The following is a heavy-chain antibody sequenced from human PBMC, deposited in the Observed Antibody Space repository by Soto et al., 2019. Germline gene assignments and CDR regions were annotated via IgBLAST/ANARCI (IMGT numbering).Heavy chain of an antibody. CDR2: IRSKANSYAT. CDR3: TRPLHYDFWSGSPAPFDI. Sequence: PGGSLRLSCAASGFTFSGSAMHWVRQASGKGLEWVGRIRSKANSYATAYAASVKGRFTISRDDSKNTAYLQMNSLKTEDTAVYYCTRPLHYDFWSGSPAPFDIWGQGTMVTVSS. J-gene: IGHJ3*02. CDR1: GFTFSGSA. D-gene: IGHD3-3*01. V-gene: IGHV3-73*01.